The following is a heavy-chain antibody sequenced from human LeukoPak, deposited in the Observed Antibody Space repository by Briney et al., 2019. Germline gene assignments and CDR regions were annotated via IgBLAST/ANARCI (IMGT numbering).Heavy chain of an antibody. CDR3: ARGHIAVAGTGDY. Sequence: ATVKVSCKASGYTFTGYYMHWVRQAPGQGLEWMGWINPNSGGTNYAQKFQGRVTMTRDTSISTAYMELSRLRSDDTAVYYCARGHIAVAGTGDYWGQGTLVTVSS. D-gene: IGHD6-19*01. CDR2: INPNSGGT. CDR1: GYTFTGYY. J-gene: IGHJ4*02. V-gene: IGHV1-2*02.